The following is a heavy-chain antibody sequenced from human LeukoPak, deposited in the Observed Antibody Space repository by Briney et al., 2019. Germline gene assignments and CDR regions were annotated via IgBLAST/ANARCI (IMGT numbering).Heavy chain of an antibody. CDR1: VYTLTSFY. D-gene: IGHD1-26*01. V-gene: IGHV1-46*01. Sequence: ASVNVSCKASVYTLTSFYMHCVRHAPGQGREWMGKNNPRGCHTIYTQKFQGRVTMTRDTSTSTVYMELSSLRSEDTAVYYCARDSNSGSYVGYWGQGTLVTVSS. CDR3: ARDSNSGSYVGY. CDR2: NNPRGCHT. J-gene: IGHJ4*02.